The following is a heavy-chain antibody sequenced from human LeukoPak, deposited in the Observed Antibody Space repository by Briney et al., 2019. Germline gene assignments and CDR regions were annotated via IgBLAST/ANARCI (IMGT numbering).Heavy chain of an antibody. CDR2: ISKSGSII. CDR1: GFTFSSYE. V-gene: IGHV3-48*03. J-gene: IGHJ3*02. D-gene: IGHD1-26*01. Sequence: GGSLRLSCAASGFTFSSYEMNWVRQATGKGLEWVSYISKSGSIIYYADSVKGRFTISRDNAKDSLYLQMSSLRAEHTAVYYCARARILGAQWLRDTFDIWGQGTMVTVSS. CDR3: ARARILGAQWLRDTFDI.